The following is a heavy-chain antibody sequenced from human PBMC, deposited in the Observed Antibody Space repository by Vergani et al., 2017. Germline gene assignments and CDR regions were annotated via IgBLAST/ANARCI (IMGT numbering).Heavy chain of an antibody. Sequence: VQLVESGGGLVKPGGSLRLSCAASGFTFSSYSMNWVRQAPGKGLEWVSSISSSSSYIYYADSVKGRFTISRDNAKNSLYLQMNSLRAEDTALYYCARGMPIFGVANQLYNWFDPWGQGTLVTVSS. CDR3: ARGMPIFGVANQLYNWFDP. CDR1: GFTFSSYS. CDR2: ISSSSSYI. J-gene: IGHJ5*02. D-gene: IGHD3-3*01. V-gene: IGHV3-21*01.